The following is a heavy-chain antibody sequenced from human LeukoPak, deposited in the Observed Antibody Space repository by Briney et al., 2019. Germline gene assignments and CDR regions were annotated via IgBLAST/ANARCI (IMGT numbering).Heavy chain of an antibody. CDR3: AKVIVYSYGPRDAFDI. J-gene: IGHJ3*02. CDR1: GFTFSSYA. Sequence: GGSLRLSCAASGFTFSSYAMSWVRQAPGKGLEWVSAISGSGGSTYYADSVKGRFTISRDNSKNTLYLQMNSLRAEDTAVYYCAKVIVYSYGPRDAFDIWGQGTMVTVSS. CDR2: ISGSGGST. V-gene: IGHV3-23*01. D-gene: IGHD5-18*01.